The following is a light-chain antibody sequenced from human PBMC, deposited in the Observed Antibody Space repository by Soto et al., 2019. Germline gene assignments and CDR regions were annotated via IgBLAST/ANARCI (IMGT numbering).Light chain of an antibody. J-gene: IGLJ1*01. CDR2: DVS. V-gene: IGLV2-14*01. Sequence: QSALTQPASVSGSPGQSITISCTGTSSDVGGYNYVSWYQQHPGKAPKLMIYDVSNRPSGVSNRFSGSKSGNTASLTISGLQAEDEADYYCSPYTSSSTYVFGTGTKVT. CDR1: SSDVGGYNY. CDR3: SPYTSSSTYV.